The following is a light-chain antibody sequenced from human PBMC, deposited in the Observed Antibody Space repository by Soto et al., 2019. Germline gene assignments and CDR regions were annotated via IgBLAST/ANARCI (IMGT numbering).Light chain of an antibody. CDR2: DAS. CDR1: KTVGTY. J-gene: IGKJ5*01. Sequence: EIVLTQFPATLSLFPGETATLSCRASKTVGTYLAWYQQKPGQAPRLLISDASNRATGVQTRFSGSGSGTDVTLTISSLEPEDFAGYFCQQRNNWPRITFGQGTRLEIK. CDR3: QQRNNWPRIT. V-gene: IGKV3-11*01.